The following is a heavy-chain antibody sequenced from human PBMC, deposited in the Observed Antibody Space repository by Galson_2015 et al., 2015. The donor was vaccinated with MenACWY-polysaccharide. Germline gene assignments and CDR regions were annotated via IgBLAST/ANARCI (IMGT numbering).Heavy chain of an antibody. CDR2: ISSDSSTI. CDR3: ARLWGDCSSTSCHIYYYYYYMDV. CDR1: GFTFSSYS. J-gene: IGHJ6*03. Sequence: SLRLSCAASGFTFSSYSINWVRQAPGKGLEWVSYISSDSSTIYCADSVKGRFTISRDNAKNSLYLQMNSLRDEDTAVYYCARLWGDCSSTSCHIYYYYYYMDVWGKGTTVTVSS. V-gene: IGHV3-48*02. D-gene: IGHD2-2*01.